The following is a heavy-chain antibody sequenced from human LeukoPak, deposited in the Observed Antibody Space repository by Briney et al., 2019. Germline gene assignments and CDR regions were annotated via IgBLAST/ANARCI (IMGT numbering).Heavy chain of an antibody. CDR3: ARGRAPVYYYDSSGYYQNDAFVI. CDR1: GGSFSGYY. J-gene: IGHJ3*02. CDR2: INHSGST. V-gene: IGHV4-34*01. Sequence: SSETLSLTCAVYGGSFSGYYWSWIRQPPGKGLERIGEINHSGSTNYNPSLKSRVTISVDTSKNQFSLKLSSVTAADTAVYYCARGRAPVYYYDSSGYYQNDAFVIWGQGTMVTVSS. D-gene: IGHD3-22*01.